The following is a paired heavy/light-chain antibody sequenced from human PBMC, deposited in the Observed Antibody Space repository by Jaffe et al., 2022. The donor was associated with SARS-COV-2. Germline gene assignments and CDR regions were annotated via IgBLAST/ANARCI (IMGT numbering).Heavy chain of an antibody. Sequence: EVQLLESGGGLVQSGGSLRLSCAASGFTFRSFAMSWVRQAPGKGLDWVSSMDSSDTFYAESVKGRFTISRDNSKNTVYLQMNSLRPDDTAIYYCAKDGFSGNQRWDFFDSWGLGTLVTVSS. J-gene: IGHJ4*02. CDR1: GFTFRSFA. CDR2: MDSSDT. D-gene: IGHD6-13*01. CDR3: AKDGFSGNQRWDFFDS. V-gene: IGHV3-23*01.
Light chain of an antibody. CDR3: HQYGRSPEMFT. CDR1: QSVTSSY. V-gene: IGKV3-20*01. J-gene: IGKJ2*01. Sequence: EIVLTQSPGTLSLSPGERATLSCRASQSVTSSYLAWYQQKPGQAPRLLIYGASNRATGIPDRFSGSGSGTDFTLTINRLEPEDFAVYYCHQYGRSPEMFTFGQGTELEIK. CDR2: GAS.